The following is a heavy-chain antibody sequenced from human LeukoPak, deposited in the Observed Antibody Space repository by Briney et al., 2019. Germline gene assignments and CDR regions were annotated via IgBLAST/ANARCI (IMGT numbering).Heavy chain of an antibody. CDR3: ARADSRRWLQFFLDAFDI. CDR2: IKEDGREK. Sequence: GGSLRLSCATSGFTFSSSWMSWVRQAPGKGLECVANIKEDGREKYYVDSVKGRFTISRDNAKNSLYLQMSSLRAEDTAVYYCARADSRRWLQFFLDAFDIWGQGTMVTVSS. CDR1: GFTFSSSW. V-gene: IGHV3-7*01. D-gene: IGHD5-24*01. J-gene: IGHJ3*02.